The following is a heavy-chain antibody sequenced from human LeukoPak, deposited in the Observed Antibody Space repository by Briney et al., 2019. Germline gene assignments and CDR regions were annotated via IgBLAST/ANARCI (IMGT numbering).Heavy chain of an antibody. CDR1: GFTFGTYA. CDR3: TRYSGRTDY. D-gene: IGHD5-18*01. V-gene: IGHV3-49*03. Sequence: GGSLRLSSTSSGFTFGTYAVSWFRQAPGKGLEWVAFIRSKTFGGTTEYAASVEGRFTISRDDSKSIAYLQMNSLKTEDTAVYYCTRYSGRTDYWGQGTLVTVSS. J-gene: IGHJ4*02. CDR2: IRSKTFGGTT.